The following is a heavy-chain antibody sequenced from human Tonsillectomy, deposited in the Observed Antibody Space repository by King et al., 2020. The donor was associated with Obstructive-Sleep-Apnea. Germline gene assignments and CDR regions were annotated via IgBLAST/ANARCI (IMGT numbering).Heavy chain of an antibody. Sequence: QLQESGPGLVKPSETLSLTCTVSGDSISSYYWSWIRQPPGKGLEWIGYIDYSGSTNYNPSLKSRVTISVDTSKNHFSLKLNSVTAADTAVYYCARGGRYFDWLLDYWGQGTLVTVSS. D-gene: IGHD3-9*01. CDR3: ARGGRYFDWLLDY. CDR2: IDYSGST. J-gene: IGHJ4*02. CDR1: GDSISSYY. V-gene: IGHV4-59*01.